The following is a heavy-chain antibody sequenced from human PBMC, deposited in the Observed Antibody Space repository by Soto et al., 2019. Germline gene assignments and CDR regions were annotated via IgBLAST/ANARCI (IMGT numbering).Heavy chain of an antibody. D-gene: IGHD6-19*01. CDR3: SREAGHSCGATDS. CDR2: ISYSGST. V-gene: IGHV4-30-4*01. Sequence: QVHLQESGPRLVKPSQTLSLTCTVSGDSISRSTSYYWSWIRQTPGKGLEWIGYISYSGSTYYNPSLHSRGVISVDAAKNQFSLNLRSVSAADTDVYFCSREAGHSCGATDSGGQGNLGTVSS. CDR1: GDSISRSTSYY. J-gene: IGHJ4*02.